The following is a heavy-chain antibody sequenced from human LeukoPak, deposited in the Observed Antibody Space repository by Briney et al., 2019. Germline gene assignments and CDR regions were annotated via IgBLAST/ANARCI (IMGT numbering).Heavy chain of an antibody. CDR1: GGSISSYY. D-gene: IGHD6-19*01. Sequence: PSETLSLTCTVSGGSISSYYWSWIRQPPGKGLEWIGYIYYSGSTNYNPSLKSRVTISVDTSKNQFSLKLNSVTAADTAVYYCARGYLAGLGYWGQGTLVTVSS. CDR2: IYYSGST. J-gene: IGHJ4*02. V-gene: IGHV4-59*01. CDR3: ARGYLAGLGY.